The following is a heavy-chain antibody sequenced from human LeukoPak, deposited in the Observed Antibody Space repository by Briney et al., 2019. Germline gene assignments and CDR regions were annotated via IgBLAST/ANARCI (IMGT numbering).Heavy chain of an antibody. D-gene: IGHD5-12*01. CDR3: AKDRGYDFSYGLDV. CDR1: GFTVNTND. V-gene: IGHV3-23*01. J-gene: IGHJ6*02. CDR2: ISGSGGTT. Sequence: PGESLRLSCAASGFTVNTNDMSWVRQAPGKGLEWVSGISGSGGTTFYADSVKGRFTISRDNSRNTLYLQMNSLRAGDTAIYFCAKDRGYDFSYGLDVWGQGTTVTVSS.